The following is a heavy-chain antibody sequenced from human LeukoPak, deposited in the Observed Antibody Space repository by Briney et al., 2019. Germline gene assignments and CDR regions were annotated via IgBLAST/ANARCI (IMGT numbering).Heavy chain of an antibody. CDR1: GYTFTGYY. Sequence: ASVKVSCKASGYTFTGYYMHWVRQAPGQGLEWMGWINPNSGGTNYAQKFQGRVTITADKSTSTAYMELSSLRSEDTAVYYCASGKYDFWSGYYFSSDYYYGMDVWGQGTTVTVSS. D-gene: IGHD3-3*01. CDR3: ASGKYDFWSGYYFSSDYYYGMDV. CDR2: INPNSGGT. J-gene: IGHJ6*02. V-gene: IGHV1-2*02.